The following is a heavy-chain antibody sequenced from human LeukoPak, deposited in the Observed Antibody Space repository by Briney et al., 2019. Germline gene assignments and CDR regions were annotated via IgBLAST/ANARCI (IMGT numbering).Heavy chain of an antibody. J-gene: IGHJ4*02. CDR2: IYYSGST. D-gene: IGHD2-15*01. CDR3: AIARYCSGGSCYHFDY. Sequence: SQTLSLTCTVSGGSISSGDYYWSWIRQPPGKGLEWIGYIYYSGSTYYNPSLKSRVTISVDMSKNQFSLKLSSVTAADTAVYYCAIARYCSGGSCYHFDYWGQGTLVTVSS. CDR1: GGSISSGDYY. V-gene: IGHV4-30-4*01.